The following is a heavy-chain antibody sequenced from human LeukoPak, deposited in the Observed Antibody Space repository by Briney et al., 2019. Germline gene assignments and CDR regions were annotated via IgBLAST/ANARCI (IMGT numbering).Heavy chain of an antibody. J-gene: IGHJ6*03. CDR3: ARVEEGYGSGRRENYYYYYMDV. CDR1: GGSISSYY. CDR2: IHYSGST. Sequence: SETLSLTCTVSGGSISSYYWSWIRQPPGKGLEWIGYIHYSGSTNYNPSLKSRVTISVDTSKKQFSLKLSSATAADTAVYYCARVEEGYGSGRRENYYYYYMDVWGKGTTVTISS. V-gene: IGHV4-59*01. D-gene: IGHD3-10*01.